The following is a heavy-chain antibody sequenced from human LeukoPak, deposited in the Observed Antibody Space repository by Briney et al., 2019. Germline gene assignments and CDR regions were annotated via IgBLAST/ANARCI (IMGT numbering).Heavy chain of an antibody. Sequence: GGSLRLSCAASGFTFSSYAMSWVRQAPGKGLEWVSSISGSGGSTYYADSVKGRFTIPRDNSKTTLYLQMNSLRAEDTAVYYCAKVFYPAAGTGRVDFPFDYWGQGTLVTVSS. CDR2: ISGSGGST. CDR1: GFTFSSYA. CDR3: AKVFYPAAGTGRVDFPFDY. V-gene: IGHV3-23*01. D-gene: IGHD6-13*01. J-gene: IGHJ4*02.